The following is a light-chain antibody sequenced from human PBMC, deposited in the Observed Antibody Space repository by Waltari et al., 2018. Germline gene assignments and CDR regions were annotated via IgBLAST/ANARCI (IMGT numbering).Light chain of an antibody. CDR1: QSVSSSY. CDR2: DAF. V-gene: IGKV3-20*01. CDR3: QQYSSSPNT. Sequence: IVLTQSPGTLSLSPGDRATLPCRASQSVSSSYLAWYQQKPGQAPRLLIFDAFNRATGIPDRFSGSGSGTDFTLTISRLEPEDFAVYFCQQYSSSPNTFGQGTKLEI. J-gene: IGKJ2*01.